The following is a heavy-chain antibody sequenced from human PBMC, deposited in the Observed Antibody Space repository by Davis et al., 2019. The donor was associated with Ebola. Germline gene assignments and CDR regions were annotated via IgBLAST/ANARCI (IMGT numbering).Heavy chain of an antibody. J-gene: IGHJ4*02. V-gene: IGHV3-21*01. CDR1: GFTFSSYG. CDR2: ISSSSSYI. D-gene: IGHD2-21*01. Sequence: GESLKISCAASGFTFSSYGMHWVRQAPGKGLEWVSSISSSSSYIYYADSVKGRFTISRDNAKNSLYLQMNSLRAEDTAVYYCARDVAYCGGDCYSDYFDYWGQGTLVTVSS. CDR3: ARDVAYCGGDCYSDYFDY.